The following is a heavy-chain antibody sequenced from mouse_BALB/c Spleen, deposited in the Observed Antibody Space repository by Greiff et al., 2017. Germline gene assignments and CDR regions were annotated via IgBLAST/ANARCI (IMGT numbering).Heavy chain of an antibody. CDR1: GYSITSDYA. CDR2: ISYSGST. Sequence: VQLKESGPGLVKPSQSLSLTCTVTGYSITSDYAWNWIRQFPGNKLEWMGYISYSGSTSYNPSLKSRISITRDTSKNQFFLQLNSVTTEDTATYYCARIYYGSYYYAMDYWGQGTSVTVSS. J-gene: IGHJ4*01. D-gene: IGHD2-2*01. CDR3: ARIYYGSYYYAMDY. V-gene: IGHV3-2*02.